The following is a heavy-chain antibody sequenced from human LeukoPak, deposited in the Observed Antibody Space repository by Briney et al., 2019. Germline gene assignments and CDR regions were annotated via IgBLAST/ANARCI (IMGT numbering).Heavy chain of an antibody. D-gene: IGHD3-10*01. CDR2: ISYDGSNK. CDR3: ARDGGFGELLPDY. Sequence: PGGSLRLSCAASGFTFSSYAMHWVRQAPGKGLEWVAVISYDGSNKYYADSVKGRFTISRDNSKNTLYLQMNSLGAEDTAVYYCARDGGFGELLPDYWGQGTLVTVSS. V-gene: IGHV3-30-3*01. CDR1: GFTFSSYA. J-gene: IGHJ4*02.